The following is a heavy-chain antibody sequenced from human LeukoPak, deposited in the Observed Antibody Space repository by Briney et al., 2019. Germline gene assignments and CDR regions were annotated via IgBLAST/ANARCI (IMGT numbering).Heavy chain of an antibody. CDR2: ISQDGSVT. D-gene: IGHD3-9*01. V-gene: IGHV3-74*01. CDR3: ARALTDTRNGLDI. Sequence: QAGGSLRLSCAASGFTFDDYGMSWVRQAPGKGLVWVSRISQDGSVTNSADSVQGRFTISRDDAKNTLYLQMNSLRAEDTAVYYCARALTDTRNGLDIWGQGTMVTVSS. J-gene: IGHJ3*02. CDR1: GFTFDDYG.